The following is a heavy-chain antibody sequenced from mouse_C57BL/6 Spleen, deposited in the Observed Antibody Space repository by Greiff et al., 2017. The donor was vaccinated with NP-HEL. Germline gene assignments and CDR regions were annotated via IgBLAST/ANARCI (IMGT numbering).Heavy chain of an antibody. CDR3: ARLNWDEAWFAY. J-gene: IGHJ3*01. CDR2: ISYDGSN. CDR1: GYSITSGYY. Sequence: DVKLQESGPGLVKPSQSLSLTCSVTGYSITSGYYWNWIRQFPGNKLEWMGYISYDGSNNYNPSLKNRISITRDTSKNQFFLKLNSVTTEDTATYYCARLNWDEAWFAYWGQGTLVTVSA. D-gene: IGHD4-1*01. V-gene: IGHV3-6*01.